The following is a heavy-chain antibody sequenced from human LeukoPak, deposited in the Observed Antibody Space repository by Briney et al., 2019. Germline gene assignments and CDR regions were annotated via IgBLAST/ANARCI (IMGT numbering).Heavy chain of an antibody. Sequence: ASVKVSCKASGYTFTSYGISWVRQAPGQGLEWMGWISAYNGNTNYAQKLQGRVTMTTDTSTSTAYMELRSLRSDDTAVYYCASPYPGIAAAANSYYYGMDVWGQGTTVTVSS. J-gene: IGHJ6*02. D-gene: IGHD6-13*01. CDR2: ISAYNGNT. V-gene: IGHV1-18*01. CDR1: GYTFTSYG. CDR3: ASPYPGIAAAANSYYYGMDV.